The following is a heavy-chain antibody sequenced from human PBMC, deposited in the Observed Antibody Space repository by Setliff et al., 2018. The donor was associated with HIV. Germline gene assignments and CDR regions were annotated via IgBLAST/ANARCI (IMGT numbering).Heavy chain of an antibody. CDR2: FIPILGKV. Sequence: SVKVSCKASGDTFSNYAINWVRQAPGQGLEWMGGFIPILGKVHYAQKFQGRVTITTDESTSTAYMELSSLRSEDTAVYYCALLWFGELLPYNFDYWGQGTLVTVSS. CDR3: ALLWFGELLPYNFDY. D-gene: IGHD3-10*01. J-gene: IGHJ4*02. V-gene: IGHV1-69*05. CDR1: GDTFSNYA.